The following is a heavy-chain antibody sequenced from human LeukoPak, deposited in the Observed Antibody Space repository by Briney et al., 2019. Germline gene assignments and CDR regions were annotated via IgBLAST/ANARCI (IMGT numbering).Heavy chain of an antibody. CDR2: IYHSGST. CDR3: ARIDSSSWYYFDY. V-gene: IGHV4-59*12. D-gene: IGHD6-13*01. Sequence: PSETLSLTCTVSGGSISSYYWSWIRQPPGKGLEWIGYIYHSGSTYYNPSLKSRVTISVDRSKNQFSLKLSSVTAADTAVYYCARIDSSSWYYFDYWGQGTLVTVSS. J-gene: IGHJ4*02. CDR1: GGSISSYY.